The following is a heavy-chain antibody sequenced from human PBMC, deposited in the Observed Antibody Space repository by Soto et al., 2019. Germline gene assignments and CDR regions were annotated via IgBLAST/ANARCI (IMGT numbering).Heavy chain of an antibody. V-gene: IGHV3-48*03. CDR3: ARTYYDGSSYYYLDS. D-gene: IGHD3-22*01. J-gene: IGHJ4*02. Sequence: GGSLRLSCAASGFTFSSYEMNWVRQAPGKGLEWVSYISGSGFTIYYADSVKGRFTISRDNAKNSLYLQMNSLRVEDTAVYYCARTYYDGSSYYYLDSWRQGTLVTVSS. CDR1: GFTFSSYE. CDR2: ISGSGFTI.